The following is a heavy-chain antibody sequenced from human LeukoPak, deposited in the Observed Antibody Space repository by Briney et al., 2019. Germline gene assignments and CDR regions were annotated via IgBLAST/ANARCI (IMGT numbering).Heavy chain of an antibody. D-gene: IGHD6-19*01. J-gene: IGHJ4*02. CDR3: ARVQIAVAGFYDY. V-gene: IGHV4-31*03. CDR2: IDYSGST. Sequence: PSQTLSLTCTVSGGSISSGGYYWSWIRQHPGKGLEWIGYIDYSGSTYYNPSLKSRVTISVDTSKNQFSLKLSSVTAADTAVYYCARVQIAVAGFYDYWGQGTLVTVSS. CDR1: GGSISSGGYY.